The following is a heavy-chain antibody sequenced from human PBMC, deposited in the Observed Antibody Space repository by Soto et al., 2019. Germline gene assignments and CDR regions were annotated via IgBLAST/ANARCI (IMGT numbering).Heavy chain of an antibody. CDR2: ISYDGSNK. CDR3: ARDPEWELRFPSKRTAVGHVAFDI. Sequence: QVQLVESGGGVVQPGRSPRLSCAASGFTFSSYAMHWVRQAPGKGLEWVAVISYDGSNKYYADSVKGRFTISRDNSKNTLYLQMNSLRAEDTAVYYCARDPEWELRFPSKRTAVGHVAFDIWGQGTMVTVSS. D-gene: IGHD1-26*01. V-gene: IGHV3-30-3*01. CDR1: GFTFSSYA. J-gene: IGHJ3*02.